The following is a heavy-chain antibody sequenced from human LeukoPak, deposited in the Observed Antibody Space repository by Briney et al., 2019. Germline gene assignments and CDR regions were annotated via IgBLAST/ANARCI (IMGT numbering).Heavy chain of an antibody. CDR1: GFTLSSYS. J-gene: IGHJ4*02. D-gene: IGHD6-6*01. Sequence: GGSLRLSCAASGFTLSSYSMNWVRQAPGKGLEWVSSISSSSSYIYYADSVKGRFTISRDNAKNSLYLQMNSLRAEDTAVYYCARVVSYSSSSSDYWGQGTLVTVSS. CDR2: ISSSSSYI. CDR3: ARVVSYSSSSSDY. V-gene: IGHV3-21*01.